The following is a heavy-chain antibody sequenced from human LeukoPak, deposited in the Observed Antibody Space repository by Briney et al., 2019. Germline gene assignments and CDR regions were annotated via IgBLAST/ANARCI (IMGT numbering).Heavy chain of an antibody. D-gene: IGHD1-26*01. CDR1: GFTFSSYA. J-gene: IGHJ3*02. CDR3: ARGVGQDAFDI. CDR2: ISGSGGSA. V-gene: IGHV3-23*01. Sequence: GGSLRLSCAASGFTFSSYAMSWVRQAPGKGLEWVSAISGSGGSAYYADSVKGRFTVSRDNSKNTLYLRMNSLRAEDTAIYYCARGVGQDAFDIWGQGTMVTVSS.